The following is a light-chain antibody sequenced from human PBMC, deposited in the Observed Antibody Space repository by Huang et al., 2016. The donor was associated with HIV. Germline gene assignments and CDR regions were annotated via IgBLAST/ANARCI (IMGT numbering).Light chain of an antibody. Sequence: DIQVTQSPSSLSASVGDRVTITGRASQPINTYLNWYQQKPGKAPKLLIYDSSTLQSGVPSRFSGSGSGTDFTLTISSLQPEDFATYYCQQSYSMPITFGRGTRLEI. J-gene: IGKJ5*01. CDR3: QQSYSMPIT. CDR1: QPINTY. V-gene: IGKV1-39*01. CDR2: DSS.